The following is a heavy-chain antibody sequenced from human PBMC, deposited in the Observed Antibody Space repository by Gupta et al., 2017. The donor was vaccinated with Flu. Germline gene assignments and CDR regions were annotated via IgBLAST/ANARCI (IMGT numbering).Heavy chain of an antibody. Sequence: EVQLVESGGGLVQPGGSLKLSCAASGFTFSGSAMHWVRQASGKGLEWVGRIRSKANSYATAYAASVKGRFTISRDDSKNTAYLQMNSLKTEDTAVYYCTRRLVGARDFGGMDVWGQGTTVTVSS. V-gene: IGHV3-73*02. CDR3: TRRLVGARDFGGMDV. D-gene: IGHD1-26*01. J-gene: IGHJ6*02. CDR2: IRSKANSYAT. CDR1: GFTFSGSA.